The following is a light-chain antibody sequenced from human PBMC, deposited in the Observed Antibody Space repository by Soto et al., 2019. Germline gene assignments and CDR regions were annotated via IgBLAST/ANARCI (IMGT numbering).Light chain of an antibody. V-gene: IGKV3-20*01. J-gene: IGKJ1*01. Sequence: EIVLTQSPGTLSLSPGERATLSCRASQSVSRGYLAWYQQKPGQAPRLLIYGASSRATGIPDRFSGSGSGKDFTLTISILEPEDFAVYYCQQYGVSTGTFGQGTKVEIK. CDR1: QSVSRGY. CDR3: QQYGVSTGT. CDR2: GAS.